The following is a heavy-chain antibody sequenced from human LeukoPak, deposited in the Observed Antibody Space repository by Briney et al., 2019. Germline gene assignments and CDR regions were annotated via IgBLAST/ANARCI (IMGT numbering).Heavy chain of an antibody. D-gene: IGHD1-1*01. CDR2: FDPEDGET. V-gene: IGHV1-24*01. J-gene: IGHJ6*03. CDR3: ATVPPYTPPGYYYYMDV. Sequence: GASVKVSCMVSGYTLTELSMHWVRQAPGKGLEWMGGFDPEDGETIYAQKFQGRVTMTDDTSTDTAYMELSSLRSEDTAVYYCATVPPYTPPGYYYYMDVWGKGTTVTVSS. CDR1: GYTLTELS.